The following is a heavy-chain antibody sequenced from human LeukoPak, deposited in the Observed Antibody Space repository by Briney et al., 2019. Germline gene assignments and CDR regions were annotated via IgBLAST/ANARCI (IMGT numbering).Heavy chain of an antibody. CDR1: GFTFSDYY. V-gene: IGHV3-11*04. CDR3: ARVRFDCSSTSCPQKRTPYYFDY. J-gene: IGHJ4*02. Sequence: PGGSLRLSCAASGFTFSDYYMSWIRQAPGKGLEWVSCISSSGSTIYYADSVKGRFTISRDNAKNSLYLQMNSLRAEDTAVYYCARVRFDCSSTSCPQKRTPYYFDYWGQGTLVTVSS. D-gene: IGHD2-2*01. CDR2: ISSSGSTI.